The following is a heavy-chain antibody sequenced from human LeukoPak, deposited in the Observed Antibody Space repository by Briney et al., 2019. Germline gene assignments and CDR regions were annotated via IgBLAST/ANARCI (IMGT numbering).Heavy chain of an antibody. CDR1: GGSISSSSYY. J-gene: IGHJ6*03. D-gene: IGHD3-16*01. CDR3: ARDNRFRGSYYYYYMDV. CDR2: IYYSGST. V-gene: IGHV4-39*07. Sequence: SETLSLTCTVSGGSISSSSYYWGWIRQPPGKGLEWIGSIYYSGSTCYNPSLKSRVTISVDMSKNQFSLKLSSVTAADTAVYYCARDNRFRGSYYYYYMDVWGKGTTVTVSS.